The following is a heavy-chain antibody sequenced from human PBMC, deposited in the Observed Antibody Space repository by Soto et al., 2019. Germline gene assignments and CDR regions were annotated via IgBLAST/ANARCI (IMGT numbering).Heavy chain of an antibody. J-gene: IGHJ5*02. CDR3: APPMAVGYSSSELQRNNWFDP. Sequence: QVQLVESGGGVVQPGRSLRLSCAASGFTFSSYGMHWVRQAPGKGLEWVAVISYDGSNKYYADSVKGRFTISRDNSKNRLYLQMNSLRAEDTAVYYCAPPMAVGYSSSELQRNNWFDPWGQGTLVTVSS. V-gene: IGHV3-30*03. CDR2: ISYDGSNK. D-gene: IGHD6-13*01. CDR1: GFTFSSYG.